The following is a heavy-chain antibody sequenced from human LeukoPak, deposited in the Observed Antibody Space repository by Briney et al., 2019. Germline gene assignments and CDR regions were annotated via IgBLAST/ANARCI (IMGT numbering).Heavy chain of an antibody. D-gene: IGHD3-10*01. CDR3: ARDFVGVRNYYYYYMVV. Sequence: SETLSLTCTVSGGSISSYYWSWIRQPAGKGLEWIGRLYTSGSTNYNPSLKSRVTMSVDTSKNQFSLKLSSVTAADTAVYYCARDFVGVRNYYYYYMVVWGKGTTVTVSS. V-gene: IGHV4-4*07. CDR2: LYTSGST. J-gene: IGHJ6*03. CDR1: GGSISSYY.